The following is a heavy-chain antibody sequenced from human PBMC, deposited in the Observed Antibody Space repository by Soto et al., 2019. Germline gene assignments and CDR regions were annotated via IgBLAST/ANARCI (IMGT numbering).Heavy chain of an antibody. CDR2: IYSGGST. J-gene: IGHJ4*02. CDR1: GFTVSSNY. D-gene: IGHD5-18*01. Sequence: EVQLVESGGGLIQPGGSLRLSCAASGFTVSSNYMSWVRQAPGKGLEWVSVIYSGGSTYYADSVKGRFTISRDNSKNTLYLQMNSLRAEDTAVYYCARGNLDTAMVGGYLGQGTLVTVSS. V-gene: IGHV3-53*01. CDR3: ARGNLDTAMVGGY.